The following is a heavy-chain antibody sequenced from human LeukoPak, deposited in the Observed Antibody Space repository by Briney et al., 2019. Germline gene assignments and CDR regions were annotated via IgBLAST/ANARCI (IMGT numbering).Heavy chain of an antibody. Sequence: ASVKVSCKASGGTFTDYALHWVRQAPGQSLEWMGWTNGATGNTRFSQDFQGRLTITIDTSASTAFLDLSSLRSDDTAVYYCARSPGGNARTWLDYWGQGTLVTVSS. J-gene: IGHJ4*02. CDR3: ARSPGGNARTWLDY. CDR1: GGTFTDYA. V-gene: IGHV1-3*01. D-gene: IGHD4-23*01. CDR2: TNGATGNT.